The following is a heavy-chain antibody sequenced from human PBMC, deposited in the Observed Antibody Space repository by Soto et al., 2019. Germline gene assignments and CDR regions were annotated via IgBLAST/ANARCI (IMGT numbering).Heavy chain of an antibody. CDR2: ISGSGDNT. D-gene: IGHD2-15*01. CDR3: ARDCRGAICWYY. Sequence: DVQLLESGGGLVQPGGSLRLSCAAFEFTFSNYAMSWVRQAPGKGLEWISAISGSGDNTYYADSVKGRFTISRDNSKKMLYLQMDSLRAADTAVYFCARDCRGAICWYYWGQGALVTVSS. V-gene: IGHV3-23*01. CDR1: EFTFSNYA. J-gene: IGHJ4*02.